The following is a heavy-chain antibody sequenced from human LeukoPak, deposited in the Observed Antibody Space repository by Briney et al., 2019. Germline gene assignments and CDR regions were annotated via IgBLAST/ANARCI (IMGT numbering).Heavy chain of an antibody. Sequence: GGSLRLSCAASGFTLSSYAMGWVRQAPGKGLEWVSAISGSGGSTYYADSVKGLFTISRDNSKNTLYLQMNSLRAEDTAVYYCAKVSITMVRGVINWFDPWGQGTLVTVSS. CDR3: AKVSITMVRGVINWFDP. J-gene: IGHJ5*02. CDR2: ISGSGGST. CDR1: GFTLSSYA. D-gene: IGHD3-10*01. V-gene: IGHV3-23*01.